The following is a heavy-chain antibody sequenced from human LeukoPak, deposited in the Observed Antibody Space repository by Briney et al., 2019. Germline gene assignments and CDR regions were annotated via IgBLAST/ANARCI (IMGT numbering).Heavy chain of an antibody. CDR2: IYHSGST. Sequence: SETLSLTCTVSGYSISSGYYWGWIRQPPGKGLEWIGSIYHSGSTNYNPSLKSRVTMSVDTSKNQFSLKLSSVTAADTAVYYCARDFIAARPKNYFDYWGQGTLVTVSS. CDR3: ARDFIAARPKNYFDY. CDR1: GYSISSGYY. J-gene: IGHJ4*02. V-gene: IGHV4-38-2*02. D-gene: IGHD6-6*01.